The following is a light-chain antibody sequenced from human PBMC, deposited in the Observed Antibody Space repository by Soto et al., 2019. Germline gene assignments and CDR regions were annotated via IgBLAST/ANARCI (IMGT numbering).Light chain of an antibody. CDR3: AAWDDSLNGPV. CDR2: SNN. Sequence: QSVLTQSPSASGTPGQRVTISCSGDSSNIGDNTGNWYQQLPGTAPKLLIYSNNQRPSGVPDRFSGSKSGTSASLAISGLQSEDEADYYCAAWDDSLNGPVFGGGTKLTVL. J-gene: IGLJ3*02. V-gene: IGLV1-44*01. CDR1: SSNIGDNT.